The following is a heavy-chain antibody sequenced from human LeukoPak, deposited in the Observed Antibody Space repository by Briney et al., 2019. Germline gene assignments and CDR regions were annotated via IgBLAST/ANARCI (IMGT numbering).Heavy chain of an antibody. CDR2: IYSGGSS. CDR1: GFTVSSNY. D-gene: IGHD6-13*01. V-gene: IGHV3-66*01. Sequence: GGSLRLSCAASGFTVSSNYMSWVRQAPGKGLEWVSVIYSGGSSYYADSVKGRFTISRDNSKNTLYLQMNSLRAEDTAVYYCARGVAAAGHDYWGQGTLVTVSS. CDR3: ARGVAAAGHDY. J-gene: IGHJ4*02.